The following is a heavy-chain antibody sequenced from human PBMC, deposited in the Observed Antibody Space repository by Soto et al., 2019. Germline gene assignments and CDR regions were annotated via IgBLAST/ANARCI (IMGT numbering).Heavy chain of an antibody. CDR3: ARDREAGYNFYYRMDV. CDR1: GADINTYS. D-gene: IGHD6-19*01. V-gene: IGHV4-4*07. J-gene: IGHJ6*02. CDR2: IYTSASI. Sequence: KASETLSLTCSVSGADINTYSWTWIRQPAGKGLEWIGRIYTSASINYNPSLKGRVTLSVDTSTNQVSLRLASVTAADTAIYYCARDREAGYNFYYRMDVWGQGTTVTVSS.